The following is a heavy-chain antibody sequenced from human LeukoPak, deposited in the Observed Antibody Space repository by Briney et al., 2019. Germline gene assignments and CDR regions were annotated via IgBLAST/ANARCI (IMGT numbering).Heavy chain of an antibody. V-gene: IGHV3-48*03. Sequence: GGSLRLSCAASGVTFSSYEMNWVRQAPGKGLEWVSYINSAGSTIYYADSVKGRFTISRDNAKNSLYLQMNSLGAEDTAVYYCARGQYYDILTGYYGPPFDYWGQGTLITVSS. CDR1: GVTFSSYE. D-gene: IGHD3-9*01. J-gene: IGHJ4*02. CDR3: ARGQYYDILTGYYGPPFDY. CDR2: INSAGSTI.